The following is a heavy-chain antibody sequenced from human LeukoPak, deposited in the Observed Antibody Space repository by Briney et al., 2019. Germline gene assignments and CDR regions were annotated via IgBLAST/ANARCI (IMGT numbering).Heavy chain of an antibody. CDR3: ARYCTNGVCRYYYYYGMDV. Sequence: SETLSLTCAVYGGSFSGYYWSWIRQPPGKGLEWVGEINHSGSTNYNPSLKSRVTISVDTSKNQFSLKLSSVTAADTAVYYCARYCTNGVCRYYYYYGMDVWGQGTTVTVSS. D-gene: IGHD2-8*01. J-gene: IGHJ6*02. V-gene: IGHV4-34*01. CDR2: INHSGST. CDR1: GGSFSGYY.